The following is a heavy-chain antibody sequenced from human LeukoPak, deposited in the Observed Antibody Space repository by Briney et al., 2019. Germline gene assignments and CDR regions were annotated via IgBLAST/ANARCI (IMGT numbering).Heavy chain of an antibody. CDR2: ISPNSGDT. Sequence: ASVKVSCRAPGYTFIDYYIHWVRQAPGQGLEWMGWISPNSGDTDYAQKFRGRVTMTRDTSIGTAYMELSRLTSDDTAVYYCARDHNWGPDYWGQGTLVSVSS. J-gene: IGHJ4*02. CDR1: GYTFIDYY. D-gene: IGHD7-27*01. CDR3: ARDHNWGPDY. V-gene: IGHV1-2*02.